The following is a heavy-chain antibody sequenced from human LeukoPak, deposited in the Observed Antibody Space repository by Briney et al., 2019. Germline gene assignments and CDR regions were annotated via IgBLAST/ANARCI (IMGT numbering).Heavy chain of an antibody. J-gene: IGHJ5*02. V-gene: IGHV4-59*01. CDR1: GGSISSYY. CDR3: ASGGYYGLGNDFSFDP. CDR2: IYYSGST. Sequence: NPSETLSLTCTVSGGSISSYYWSWIRQPPGKGLEWIGYIYYSGSTYYKPSLKRRVTITVDKSNNQFSLQLSSVTAADTAVYYCASGGYYGLGNDFSFDPWGQGTLVTVSS. D-gene: IGHD3-10*01.